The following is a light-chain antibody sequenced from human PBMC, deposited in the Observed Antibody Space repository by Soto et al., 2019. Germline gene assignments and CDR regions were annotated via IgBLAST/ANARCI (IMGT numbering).Light chain of an antibody. Sequence: QSALTQPASVSGSPGQSITISCTGTSSDVGGYNYVSWYQQHPGKAPKLMIYEVSNRPSGVSNRFSGSKSGNTASLTNSGLQAEDEADYYCSSYTRRSTRVPGGGTKLTVL. J-gene: IGLJ3*02. CDR2: EVS. CDR3: SSYTRRSTRV. V-gene: IGLV2-14*01. CDR1: SSDVGGYNY.